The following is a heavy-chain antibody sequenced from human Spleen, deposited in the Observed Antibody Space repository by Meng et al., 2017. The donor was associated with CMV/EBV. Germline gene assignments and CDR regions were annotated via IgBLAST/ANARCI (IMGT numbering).Heavy chain of an antibody. Sequence: GGSLRLSCAASGFTFSSYAMSWVRQAPGKGLVWVSRINSDGTGTSYADSVKGRFTISRDNAKNTLYLQMNSLRTEATAVYYCNHGMDVWGQGTTVTVSS. V-gene: IGHV3-74*01. CDR1: GFTFSSYA. CDR3: NHGMDV. J-gene: IGHJ6*02. CDR2: INSDGTGT.